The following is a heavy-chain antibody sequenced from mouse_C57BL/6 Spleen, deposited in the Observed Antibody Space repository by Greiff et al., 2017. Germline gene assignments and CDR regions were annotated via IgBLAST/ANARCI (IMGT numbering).Heavy chain of an antibody. CDR3: ARKGVIATRAMDY. J-gene: IGHJ4*01. D-gene: IGHD1-1*01. V-gene: IGHV1-55*01. CDR2: IYPGSGST. Sequence: VQLQQPGAELVKPGASVKMSCKASGYTFTSYWITWVKQRPGQGLEWIGDIYPGSGSTNYNEKFKSKATLTVDTSSSTAYMQLSSLTSEDSAVYYCARKGVIATRAMDYWGQGTSVTVSS. CDR1: GYTFTSYW.